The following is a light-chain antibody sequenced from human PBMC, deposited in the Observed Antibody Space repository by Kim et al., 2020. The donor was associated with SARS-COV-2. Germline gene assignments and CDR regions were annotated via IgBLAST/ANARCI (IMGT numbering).Light chain of an antibody. CDR2: GAS. CDR1: QNIRND. Sequence: ASVGDRVTITCRSSQNIRNDLGWDQQNPGEATKRLIYGASSLKSGVPSRFSGSGSGTEFTLTISSLQPEDFATYFCLQHNSYPITFGQGTRLEIK. CDR3: LQHNSYPIT. J-gene: IGKJ5*01. V-gene: IGKV1-17*01.